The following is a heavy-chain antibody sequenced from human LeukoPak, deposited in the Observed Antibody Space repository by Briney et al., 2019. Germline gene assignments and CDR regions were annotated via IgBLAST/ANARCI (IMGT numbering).Heavy chain of an antibody. Sequence: PSETLSLTCTVPGGSISSSSYYWGWIRQPPGKGLEWNGSIYYSGSTYYNPSLKSRVTISVDTSKNQFSLKLSSVTAADTAVYYCARSSDSSGYYEYYFDYWGQGTLVTVSS. V-gene: IGHV4-39*01. J-gene: IGHJ4*02. CDR2: IYYSGST. CDR3: ARSSDSSGYYEYYFDY. CDR1: GGSISSSSYY. D-gene: IGHD3-22*01.